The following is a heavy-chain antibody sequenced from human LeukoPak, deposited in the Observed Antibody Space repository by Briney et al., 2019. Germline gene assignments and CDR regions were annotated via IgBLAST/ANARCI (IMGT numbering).Heavy chain of an antibody. CDR1: RGTFSSYT. J-gene: IGHJ5*02. D-gene: IGHD3-22*01. V-gene: IGHV1-69*02. CDR2: IMPILGIA. CDR3: ARGRWGDSSGYYYVAYCWFDP. Sequence: ASVKVSSKASRGTFSSYTISWVRQAPGHGLEWMGRIMPILGIANSAQKLHGRVTITADKSTSTAYLELSSLRSEDTAVYYCARGRWGDSSGYYYVAYCWFDPWGQGTLVTVSS.